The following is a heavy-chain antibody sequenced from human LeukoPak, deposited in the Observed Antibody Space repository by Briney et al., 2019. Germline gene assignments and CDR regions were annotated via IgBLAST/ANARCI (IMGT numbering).Heavy chain of an antibody. CDR2: IRYDGSNK. CDR3: AISGSYWAWAH. J-gene: IGHJ4*02. D-gene: IGHD1-26*01. Sequence: GGSLRLSCAASGFTFNSYGMHWVRQAPGKGLEWVAFIRYDGSNKYCADKGRFTISRDNSKNTLYLQMNSLRAEDTAVYYCAISGSYWAWAHWGQGTLVTVSS. V-gene: IGHV3-30*02. CDR1: GFTFNSYG.